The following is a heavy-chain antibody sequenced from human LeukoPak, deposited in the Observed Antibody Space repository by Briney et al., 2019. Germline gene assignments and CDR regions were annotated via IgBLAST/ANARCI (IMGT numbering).Heavy chain of an antibody. CDR2: INPNSGGT. V-gene: IGHV1-2*02. D-gene: IGHD6-19*01. CDR1: GYTFTGYY. CDR3: ARGGRERYSSGWTDAFDI. Sequence: ASVKVSCKASGYTFTGYYMHWVRQAPGQGLEWMGWINPNSGGTNYAQKFQGRVTMTRDTSISTAYMELSRLSSEDTAVYYCARGGRERYSSGWTDAFDIWGQGTMVTVSS. J-gene: IGHJ3*02.